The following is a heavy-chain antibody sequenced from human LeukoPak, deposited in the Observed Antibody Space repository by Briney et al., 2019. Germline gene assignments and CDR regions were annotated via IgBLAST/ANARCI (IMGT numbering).Heavy chain of an antibody. CDR1: GYTLTELS. V-gene: IGHV1-24*01. CDR2: FDPEDGET. CDR3: ARAPTVSVGYCSSVSCQADY. D-gene: IGHD2-2*01. J-gene: IGHJ4*02. Sequence: ASVKVSCKVSGYTLTELSMHWVRQAPGKGLEWMGGFDPEDGETIYAQKFQGGVTMTEDTSTDTAYMELSSLRSEDTAVYYCARAPTVSVGYCSSVSCQADYWGQGTLVTVSS.